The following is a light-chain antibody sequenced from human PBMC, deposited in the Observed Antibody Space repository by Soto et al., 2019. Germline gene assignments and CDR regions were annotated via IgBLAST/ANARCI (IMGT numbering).Light chain of an antibody. Sequence: QSVLTQPPSASGSPGQSVTISCTGTSSDVGGYFSVSWFQQHPGKAPKLMIYEVNKRPSGVPGRFSGSKSGNTASLTVSGLRTEDEGYYYCSSFGGSDHVVFGGGTQLTVL. V-gene: IGLV2-8*01. CDR1: SSDVGGYFS. J-gene: IGLJ2*01. CDR3: SSFGGSDHVV. CDR2: EVN.